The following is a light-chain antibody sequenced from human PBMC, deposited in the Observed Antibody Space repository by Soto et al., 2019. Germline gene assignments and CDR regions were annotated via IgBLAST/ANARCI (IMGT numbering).Light chain of an antibody. CDR3: LHDHNYPWT. V-gene: IGKV1-6*01. Sequence: AIQMTQSPSSLSASVGDRVTITCRASQVIRNDLGWYQQKPGKAPKLLIYGASNLQGGVPSRFSGSGSGTDFTLTITSLQPEDFATYYCLHDHNYPWTFGQGTKVDIK. CDR1: QVIRND. CDR2: GAS. J-gene: IGKJ1*01.